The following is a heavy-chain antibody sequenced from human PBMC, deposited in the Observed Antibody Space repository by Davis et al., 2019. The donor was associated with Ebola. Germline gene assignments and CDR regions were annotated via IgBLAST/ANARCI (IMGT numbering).Heavy chain of an antibody. CDR2: ISNTGTT. CDR1: HHHVGSNF. J-gene: IGHJ4*02. V-gene: IGHV3-53*03. D-gene: IGHD4-11*01. CDR3: PVGHYSSPNG. Sequence: GESLKISCLASHHHVGSNFLSWVRQPPGKGLEWISLISNTGTTYYIESVRGRFTISRDISKNTFYLQMNSLRAEDTAVYYCPVGHYSSPNGWGQGVLVTVSS.